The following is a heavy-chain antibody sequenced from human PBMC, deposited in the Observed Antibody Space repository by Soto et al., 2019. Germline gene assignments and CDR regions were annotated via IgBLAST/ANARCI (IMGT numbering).Heavy chain of an antibody. D-gene: IGHD2-8*01. CDR1: RFTFSTYA. Sequence: EVQLLESGGGMVQPGGSLRLSCASSRFTFSTYAMSWVRQAPGKGLEWVSTITTSGGNTYYADSVQGRFTISRDNSKHTLYLQMNSLRAEDTAVYYCAGRYCTNGVCYTNYYYYIDVWGKGTTVTVSS. J-gene: IGHJ6*03. CDR2: ITTSGGNT. CDR3: AGRYCTNGVCYTNYYYYIDV. V-gene: IGHV3-23*01.